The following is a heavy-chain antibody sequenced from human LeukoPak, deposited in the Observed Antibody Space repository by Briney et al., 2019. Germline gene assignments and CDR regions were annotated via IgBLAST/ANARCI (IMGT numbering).Heavy chain of an antibody. CDR2: FSGGGSRT. J-gene: IGHJ4*02. Sequence: GGSLRLSCAASGFTFSSFAMSWVRQAPGKGLGWVAAFSGGGSRTYYADSVKGRFTISRDDSKSTLYLQLNSLRAEDTAVYYCAKGRIAARPNYFDYWGQGTLVTVSS. CDR3: AKGRIAARPNYFDY. CDR1: GFTFSSFA. D-gene: IGHD6-6*01. V-gene: IGHV3-23*01.